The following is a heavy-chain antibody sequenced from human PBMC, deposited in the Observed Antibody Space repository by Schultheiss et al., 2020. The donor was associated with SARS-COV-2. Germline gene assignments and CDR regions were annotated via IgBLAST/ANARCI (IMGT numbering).Heavy chain of an antibody. D-gene: IGHD6-6*01. Sequence: SETLSLTCAVSGGSISSSNWWSWVRQPPGKGLEWIGEIYHSGSTDSNPSLKSRVTISVDTSKNQFSLKLSSVTAADTAVYYCARRYSSSSGLGFDSWGQGTLVTVSS. V-gene: IGHV4-4*02. CDR3: ARRYSSSSGLGFDS. J-gene: IGHJ5*01. CDR2: IYHSGST. CDR1: GGSISSSNW.